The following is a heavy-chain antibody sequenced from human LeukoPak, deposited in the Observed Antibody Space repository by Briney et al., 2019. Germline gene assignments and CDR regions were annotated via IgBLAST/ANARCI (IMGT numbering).Heavy chain of an antibody. V-gene: IGHV3-48*03. D-gene: IGHD5-24*01. Sequence: GGSLRLSCAASGFTFSSYEMNWVRQAPGKALEWTSYICSSGSTRYYADSAKGRFTISRDNAKNSLYLQMNSLRAEDTAVYYCARAPGWLPFDFWGQGTLVTVSS. CDR2: ICSSGSTR. CDR3: ARAPGWLPFDF. CDR1: GFTFSSYE. J-gene: IGHJ4*02.